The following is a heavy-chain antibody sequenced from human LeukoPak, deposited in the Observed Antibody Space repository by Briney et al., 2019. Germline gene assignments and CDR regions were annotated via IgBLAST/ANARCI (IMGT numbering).Heavy chain of an antibody. J-gene: IGHJ4*02. V-gene: IGHV1-46*01. CDR3: ARERGRDYYDSSGYLGFDS. CDR1: GYLFISYY. Sequence: GASVKLSCKASGYLFISYYIHWVRQAPGQGLEWMGVINPSGGRTICAQKFQGRVTMTSDTSTSTVYMELSSLRSEDTAVYYCARERGRDYYDSSGYLGFDSWGQGTLFTVSS. CDR2: INPSGGRT. D-gene: IGHD3-22*01.